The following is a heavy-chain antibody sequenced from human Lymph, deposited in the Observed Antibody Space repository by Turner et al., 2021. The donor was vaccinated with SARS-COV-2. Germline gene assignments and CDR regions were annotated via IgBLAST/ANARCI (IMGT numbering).Heavy chain of an antibody. CDR2: RWYDGSNK. V-gene: IGHV3-33*01. Sequence: QVQLVESGGGVVQPGRSLRLSCAASGFPFSSYGMHWVRQDPGKGLEWVAFRWYDGSNKYYADSVKGRFTISRDNSKNTLYLQMNSLRAEDTAVYYCARGSAGGDVWGQGTTVTVSS. J-gene: IGHJ6*02. CDR3: ARGSAGGDV. D-gene: IGHD6-13*01. CDR1: GFPFSSYG.